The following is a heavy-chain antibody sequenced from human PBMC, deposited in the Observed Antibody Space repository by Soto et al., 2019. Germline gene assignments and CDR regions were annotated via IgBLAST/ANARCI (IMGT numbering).Heavy chain of an antibody. V-gene: IGHV4-59*01. J-gene: IGHJ4*02. CDR1: GGSISNFY. CDR3: ARAPMVITRSYFDL. Sequence: SETLSLTCTVSGGSISNFYWSWVRQPPGKGLEWTGYIYDSGNTNYNPSLKSRVSISLDTSKKQLSLKLTSVTAADTAVYFCARAPMVITRSYFDLWGKGTPVTVSS. D-gene: IGHD2-21*01. CDR2: IYDSGNT.